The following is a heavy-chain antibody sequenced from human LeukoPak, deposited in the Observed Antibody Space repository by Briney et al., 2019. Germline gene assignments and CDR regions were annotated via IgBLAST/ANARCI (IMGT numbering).Heavy chain of an antibody. D-gene: IGHD3-3*01. CDR1: GGTFSSYA. CDR3: AIQKGTIFGDVSPLSKHFHH. J-gene: IGHJ1*01. CDR2: ISAYNGNT. V-gene: IGHV1-18*01. Sequence: GASVKVSCKASGGTFSSYAISWVRQAPGQGLEWMGWISAYNGNTNYAQKLQGRATMTTDTSTSTAYMELRSLRSDDTAVYYCAIQKGTIFGDVSPLSKHFHHWGQGTLVTVSS.